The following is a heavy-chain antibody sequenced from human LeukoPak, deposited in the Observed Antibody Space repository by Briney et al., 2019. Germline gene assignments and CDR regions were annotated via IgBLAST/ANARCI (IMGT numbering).Heavy chain of an antibody. CDR3: ARGGGLTGTTSH. CDR1: GGSISSGSYY. V-gene: IGHV4-61*02. CDR2: IYTSGST. J-gene: IGHJ4*02. D-gene: IGHD1-7*01. Sequence: PSQTLSLTCTVSGGSISSGSYYWSWIRHPAGKGLEWIGRIYTSGSTNYNPSLKSRVTISVDTSKNQFSLKLSSVTAADTAVYYCARGGGLTGTTSHWGQGTLVTVSS.